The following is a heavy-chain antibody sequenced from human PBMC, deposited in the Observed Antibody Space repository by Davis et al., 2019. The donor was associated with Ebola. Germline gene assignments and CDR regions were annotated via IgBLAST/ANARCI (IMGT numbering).Heavy chain of an antibody. Sequence: GESLKISCAASGLTLSNYWMYWVRQVPGKGLMWVSRIDSDGTNRKYADSVKGRFTISRDNAKNTLYLQMNSLTAEDTAVYYCVRDPGVLRFLEWSAYYNMDIWGQGTTVTVSS. CDR2: IDSDGTNR. V-gene: IGHV3-74*01. CDR1: GLTLSNYW. CDR3: VRDPGVLRFLEWSAYYNMDI. J-gene: IGHJ6*02. D-gene: IGHD3-3*01.